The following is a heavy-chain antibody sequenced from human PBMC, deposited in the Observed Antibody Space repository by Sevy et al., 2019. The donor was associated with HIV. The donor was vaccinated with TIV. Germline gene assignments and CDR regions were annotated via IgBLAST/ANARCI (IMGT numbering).Heavy chain of an antibody. V-gene: IGHV4-38-2*02. CDR3: VREKLRYFNWLPHHPPFDY. D-gene: IGHD3-9*01. J-gene: IGHJ4*02. CDR2: ISHTENT. CDR1: GYSISSGYY. Sequence: SENLSLTCGVSGYSISSGYYWGWIRQPPGKGLEWIGCISHTENTEYNPSLKSRVTISIDTSKNQFSLRLSSVTAADTAVYYCVREKLRYFNWLPHHPPFDYWGQGTLVTVSS.